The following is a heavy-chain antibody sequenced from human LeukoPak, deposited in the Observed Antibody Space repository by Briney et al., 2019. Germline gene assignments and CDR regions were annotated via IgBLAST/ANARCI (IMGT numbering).Heavy chain of an antibody. CDR1: GFTFSSYS. V-gene: IGHV3-21*01. CDR3: ASRTRLLPFDY. J-gene: IGHJ4*02. Sequence: GGSLRLSCAASGFTFSSYSMNWVRQAPGKGLEWVSSISSSSSYIYYADSVKGRFTISRDDAKNSLYLQMNSLRAEDTAVYYCASRTRLLPFDYWGQGTLVTVSS. CDR2: ISSSSSYI. D-gene: IGHD5-12*01.